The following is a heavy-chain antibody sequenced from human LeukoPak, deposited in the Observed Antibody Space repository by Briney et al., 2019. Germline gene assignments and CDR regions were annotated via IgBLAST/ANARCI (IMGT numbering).Heavy chain of an antibody. D-gene: IGHD6-19*01. J-gene: IGHJ4*02. V-gene: IGHV1-2*02. Sequence: ASVKVSCKASGYTFTGYYMHWVRQAPGQGLEWMGWINPNSGGTNYAQKFQGRVTMTRDMSTSTVYMELSSLRSEDTAVYYCARDQDGVAGTTFDYWGQGTLVTVSS. CDR2: INPNSGGT. CDR3: ARDQDGVAGTTFDY. CDR1: GYTFTGYY.